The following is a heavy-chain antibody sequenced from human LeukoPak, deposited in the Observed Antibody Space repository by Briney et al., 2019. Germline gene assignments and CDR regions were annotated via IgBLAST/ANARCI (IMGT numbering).Heavy chain of an antibody. V-gene: IGHV4-39*01. D-gene: IGHD3-10*01. CDR2: IYYSGST. Sequence: PSETMSLASTVSGGSISSSSYYWGWIRQPPGKGLEWIGRIYYSGSTYYNPSPESRGPISGHSAQTQLSLKLSSVTAADTAVYYCARHADSGLWFGELLHLDYWGQGTLVTVSS. CDR1: GGSISSSSYY. CDR3: ARHADSGLWFGELLHLDY. J-gene: IGHJ4*02.